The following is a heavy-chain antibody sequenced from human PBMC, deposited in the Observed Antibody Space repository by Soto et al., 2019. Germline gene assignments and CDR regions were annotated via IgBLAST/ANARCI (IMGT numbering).Heavy chain of an antibody. CDR3: ARGRGIYNSGRSELDQ. Sequence: GASVKVSCKASGYTLIGYYIHWVRQAPGQGLEWMGWINTNTGGTNYAQKFQGRVTMTRDTSISTVYMELSSLTSEDTAVYYCARGRGIYNSGRSELDQWGQGTLVTVSS. CDR1: GYTLIGYY. V-gene: IGHV1-2*02. D-gene: IGHD3-16*01. J-gene: IGHJ4*02. CDR2: INTNTGGT.